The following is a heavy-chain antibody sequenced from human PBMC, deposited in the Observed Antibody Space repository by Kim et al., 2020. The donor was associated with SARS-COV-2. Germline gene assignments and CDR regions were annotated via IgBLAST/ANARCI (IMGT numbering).Heavy chain of an antibody. D-gene: IGHD5-18*01. Sequence: SETLSLTCTVSGGSISSNGYYWGWVRQPPGKGLEWIGSFYYSGSTYYNPSLESRVTISIDTSKNQFSLRLTSVTAADTAVYYCARALDTAMVTGGYTWFDPWGQGTLVTVSS. CDR2: FYYSGST. V-gene: IGHV4-39*07. CDR3: ARALDTAMVTGGYTWFDP. CDR1: GGSISSNGYY. J-gene: IGHJ5*02.